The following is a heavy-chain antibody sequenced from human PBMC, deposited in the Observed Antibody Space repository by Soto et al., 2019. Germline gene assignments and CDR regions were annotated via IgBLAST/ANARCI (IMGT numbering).Heavy chain of an antibody. Sequence: SETLSLTCAVYGGSFSGYYWSWIRQPPGKGLEWIGEINHSGSTNYNPSLKSRVTISVDMSKNQFSLKLSSVTAADTAVYYCASPYRIAAAGGFDYWGQGTLVTVSS. CDR1: GGSFSGYY. CDR2: INHSGST. J-gene: IGHJ4*02. D-gene: IGHD6-13*01. CDR3: ASPYRIAAAGGFDY. V-gene: IGHV4-34*01.